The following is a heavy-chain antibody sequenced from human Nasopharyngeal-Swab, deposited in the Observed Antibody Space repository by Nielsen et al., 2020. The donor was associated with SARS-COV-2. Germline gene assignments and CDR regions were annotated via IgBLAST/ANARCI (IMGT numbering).Heavy chain of an antibody. CDR1: GGSFSGYY. Sequence: SETLSLTCAVYGGSFSGYYWSWIRQPPGKGLEWIGEINNSGSTNYNPSLKSRVTISVDTSKNQFSLKLSSVTAADTAVYYCARGGSGYYPYYYYGMDVWGQGTTVTVSS. CDR3: ARGGSGYYPYYYYGMDV. D-gene: IGHD3-22*01. J-gene: IGHJ6*02. CDR2: INNSGST. V-gene: IGHV4-34*01.